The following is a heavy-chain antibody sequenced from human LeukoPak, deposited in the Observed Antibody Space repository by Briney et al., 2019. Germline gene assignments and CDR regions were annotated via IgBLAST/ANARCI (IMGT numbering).Heavy chain of an antibody. CDR1: GGSISSGSYY. CDR3: ARYDSSSWHEDAFDI. J-gene: IGHJ3*02. Sequence: PSETLSLTCTVSGGSISSGSYYWSWIRQPAGTGLEWIGRIYTSGSTNYNPSLKSRVTISVDTSKNQFSLKLSSVTAADTAVYYCARYDSSSWHEDAFDIWGQGTMVTVSS. V-gene: IGHV4-61*02. CDR2: IYTSGST. D-gene: IGHD6-13*01.